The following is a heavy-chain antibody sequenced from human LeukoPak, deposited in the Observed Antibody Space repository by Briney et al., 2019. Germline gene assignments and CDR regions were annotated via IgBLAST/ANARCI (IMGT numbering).Heavy chain of an antibody. V-gene: IGHV3-23*01. J-gene: IGHJ3*02. Sequence: GGSLRLSCAASGFTFSSYAMSWVRQAPGKGLEWVSAISGSGGSTYSADSVKGRFTISRDKSKNTLYLQMNSLRAEDTAVYYCAKEFASYDFWSGYDDAFDIWGQGTMVTVSS. CDR2: ISGSGGST. D-gene: IGHD3-3*01. CDR3: AKEFASYDFWSGYDDAFDI. CDR1: GFTFSSYA.